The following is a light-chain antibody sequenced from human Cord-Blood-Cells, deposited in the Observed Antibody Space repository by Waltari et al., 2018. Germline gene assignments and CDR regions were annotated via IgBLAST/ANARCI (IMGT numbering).Light chain of an antibody. CDR1: SSDVGGYTY. CDR2: EVS. V-gene: IGLV2-14*01. Sequence: QSALTQPASVPGSPGQSITISCTGTSSDVGGYTYVSWYQQHPGKAPKLMIYEVSNRPSGVSNRFSGSKSGNTASLTISGLQAEDEADYYCSSYTSSSTVVFGGGTKLTVL. J-gene: IGLJ2*01. CDR3: SSYTSSSTVV.